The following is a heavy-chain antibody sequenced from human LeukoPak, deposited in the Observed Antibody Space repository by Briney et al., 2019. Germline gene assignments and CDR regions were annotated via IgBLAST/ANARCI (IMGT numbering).Heavy chain of an antibody. Sequence: GGSLRLSCAASGFTFSDYYMSWIRQAPGKGLEWVSYISSSGSTIYYADSVKGRFTISRDNAKNSLYLQMNSLRAEDTAVYYCASGVGATDYYYYGMDVWGQGATVTVSS. CDR1: GFTFSDYY. V-gene: IGHV3-11*01. CDR2: ISSSGSTI. J-gene: IGHJ6*02. CDR3: ASGVGATDYYYYGMDV. D-gene: IGHD1-26*01.